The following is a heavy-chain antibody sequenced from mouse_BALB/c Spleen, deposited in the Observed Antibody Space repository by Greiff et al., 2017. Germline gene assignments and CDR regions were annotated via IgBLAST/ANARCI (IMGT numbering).Heavy chain of an antibody. J-gene: IGHJ2*01. CDR1: GYTFTDYY. D-gene: IGHD2-1*01. Sequence: VQGVESGAELARPGASVKLSCKASGYTFTDYYINWVKQRTGQGLEWIGEIYPGSGNTYYNEKFKGKATLTADKSSSTAYMQLSSLTSEDSAVYFCARGNYYFDYWGQGTTLTVSS. CDR2: IYPGSGNT. V-gene: IGHV1-77*01. CDR3: ARGNYYFDY.